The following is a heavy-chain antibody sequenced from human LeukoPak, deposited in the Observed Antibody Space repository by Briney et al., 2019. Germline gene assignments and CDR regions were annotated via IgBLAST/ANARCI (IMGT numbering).Heavy chain of an antibody. V-gene: IGHV3-23*01. J-gene: IGHJ4*02. CDR2: ISGSGGST. CDR3: AKDSSDGSGWPYYFDY. CDR1: GFTFSSYA. D-gene: IGHD6-19*01. Sequence: GGSLRLSCAASGFTFSSYAMSWVRQAPGKGLEWVSAISGSGGSTYYADSVKGRFTISRDNSKNTLYLQMNSLRAEDTAVYYCAKDSSDGSGWPYYFDYWGQGTLVTVSS.